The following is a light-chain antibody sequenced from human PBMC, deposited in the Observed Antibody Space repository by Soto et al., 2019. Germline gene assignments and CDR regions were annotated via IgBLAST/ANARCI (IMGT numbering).Light chain of an antibody. J-gene: IGLJ3*02. CDR3: QSYDATNQV. CDR1: SGSIASNY. CDR2: EDN. Sequence: NFMLTQPHSVSASPGKTVIISCTRSSGSIASNYVKLYQQRPGSSPTTVIYEDNQRTSGVPDRFSGSIDSSSNSASLTISGLETEDEADYFCQSYDATNQVFGGGTKLTVL. V-gene: IGLV6-57*01.